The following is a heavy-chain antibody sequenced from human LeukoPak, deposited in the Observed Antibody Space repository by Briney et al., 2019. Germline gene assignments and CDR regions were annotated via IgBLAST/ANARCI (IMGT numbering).Heavy chain of an antibody. CDR2: IYYSGST. J-gene: IGHJ4*02. CDR3: ARQYASGSYHDH. CDR1: GGSISSSSYY. V-gene: IGHV4-39*01. Sequence: SETLSLTCTVSGGSISSSSYYWDWIRQPPGKGLEWIGSIYYSGSTYYNPSLKSRVTISVDTSKNQFSLRLSSVTAADTAVYYCARQYASGSYHDHWGQGALVTVSS. D-gene: IGHD3-10*01.